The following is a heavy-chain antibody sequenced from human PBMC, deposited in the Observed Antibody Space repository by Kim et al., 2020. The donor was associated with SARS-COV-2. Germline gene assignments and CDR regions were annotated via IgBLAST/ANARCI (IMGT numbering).Heavy chain of an antibody. V-gene: IGHV3-48*03. CDR3: ARADYYDSSGYYFGYYYYYYMDV. Sequence: GGSLRLSCAASGFTFSSYEMNWVRQAPGKGLEWVSYISSRGSTIYYADSVKGRFTISRDNAKNSLYLQMNSLRAEDTAVYYCARADYYDSSGYYFGYYYYYYMDVWGKGTTVTVSS. J-gene: IGHJ6*03. CDR1: GFTFSSYE. D-gene: IGHD3-22*01. CDR2: ISSRGSTI.